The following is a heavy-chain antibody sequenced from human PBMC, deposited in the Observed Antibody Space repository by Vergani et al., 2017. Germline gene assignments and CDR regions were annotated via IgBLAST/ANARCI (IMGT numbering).Heavy chain of an antibody. D-gene: IGHD6-6*01. J-gene: IGHJ4*02. CDR1: GYTFTGYY. Sequence: QVQLVQSGAEVKKPGASVKVSCKASGYTFTGYYMHWVRQAPGQGLEWMGWINLNSGGTNYAQKFQGRVTMTRDTSISTAYMELSRLRSDDTAVYYCAREFIAAFSYFDYWGQGTLVTVSS. CDR2: INLNSGGT. CDR3: AREFIAAFSYFDY. V-gene: IGHV1-2*02.